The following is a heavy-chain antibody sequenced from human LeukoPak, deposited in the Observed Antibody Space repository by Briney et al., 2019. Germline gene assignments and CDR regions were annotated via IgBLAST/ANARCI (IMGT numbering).Heavy chain of an antibody. V-gene: IGHV3-9*01. D-gene: IGHD6-19*01. CDR1: GFTFDDYA. J-gene: IGHJ6*02. Sequence: GGSLRLSCAASGFTFDDYAMHWVRQAPGKGLEWVSGISWNSGSIGYADSVKGRFTISRDNAKNSLYLQMNSLRAEDTALYYCAKVLFSGYYYGMDVWGQGTTVTVSS. CDR3: AKVLFSGYYYGMDV. CDR2: ISWNSGSI.